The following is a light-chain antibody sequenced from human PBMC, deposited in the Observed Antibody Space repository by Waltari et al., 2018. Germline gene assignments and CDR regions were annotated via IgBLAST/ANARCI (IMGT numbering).Light chain of an antibody. CDR2: DVN. Sequence: QSALAQPASVSGSPGQSITLSCTGISSDIGGYKHVSWYQQPPGKAPKLLIFDVNNRPSGVSNRFSASKSGNTASLTISDLQAEDEADYYCSSYTTSSTLELFGGGTRLTVL. CDR3: SSYTTSSTLEL. V-gene: IGLV2-14*01. J-gene: IGLJ3*02. CDR1: SSDIGGYKH.